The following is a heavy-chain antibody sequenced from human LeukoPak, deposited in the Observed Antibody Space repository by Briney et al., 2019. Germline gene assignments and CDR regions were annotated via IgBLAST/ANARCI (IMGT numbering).Heavy chain of an antibody. V-gene: IGHV3-74*01. CDR3: ARGITMVRGVMLAVGYGMDV. Sequence: PGGSLRLSCAASGFTFSSYWMHCVRQAPGKGLVWVSRINSDGSSTSYADSVKGRFTISRDNAKNTLYLQMNSLRAEDTAVYYCARGITMVRGVMLAVGYGMDVWGKGTTVTVSS. D-gene: IGHD3-10*01. J-gene: IGHJ6*04. CDR1: GFTFSSYW. CDR2: INSDGSST.